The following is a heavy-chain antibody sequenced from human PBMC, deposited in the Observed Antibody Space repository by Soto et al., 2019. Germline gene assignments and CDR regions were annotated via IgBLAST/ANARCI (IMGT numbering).Heavy chain of an antibody. J-gene: IGHJ3*01. D-gene: IGHD3-16*01. CDR3: VRGGKTAGGFVV. CDR2: IWSDGNRK. V-gene: IGHV3-33*01. Sequence: QVQLVESGGGAVQPGRCLRLSCAASGFTLSDYGMHWVRQAPEKGLEWVAVIWSDGNRKYYADSVKGRFTIYRDNPDNSLFLEMNSLPAHDTSVYYCVRGGKTAGGFVVWGQGTMVTVSS. CDR1: GFTLSDYG.